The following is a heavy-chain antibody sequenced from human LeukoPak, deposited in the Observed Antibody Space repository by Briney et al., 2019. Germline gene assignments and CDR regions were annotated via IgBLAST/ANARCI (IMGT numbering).Heavy chain of an antibody. CDR2: ISTSSTTI. V-gene: IGHV3-48*04. CDR1: GFTFTAYS. Sequence: GGSLRLSCAASGFTFTAYSMNWVRQVSGKGLEWLSYISTSSTTIYYADSVKGRFTITRDNAKNSLYLQMNSLRAEDTAIYYCATRIDYWGQGTLVTVSS. J-gene: IGHJ4*02. CDR3: ATRIDY.